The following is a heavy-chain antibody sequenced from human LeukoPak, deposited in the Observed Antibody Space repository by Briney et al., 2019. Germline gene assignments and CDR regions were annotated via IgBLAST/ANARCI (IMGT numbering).Heavy chain of an antibody. V-gene: IGHV4-39*07. CDR1: GGSISSSNYY. Sequence: SETLSLTCTVSGGSISSSNYYWGWIRQPPGKGLEWIGSIYYSGSTYYSPSLKSRVTISVDTSKNQFSLKLSSVTAADTAVYYCARGETALSSLGYWGQGTLVTVSS. CDR2: IYYSGST. D-gene: IGHD2/OR15-2a*01. CDR3: ARGETALSSLGY. J-gene: IGHJ4*02.